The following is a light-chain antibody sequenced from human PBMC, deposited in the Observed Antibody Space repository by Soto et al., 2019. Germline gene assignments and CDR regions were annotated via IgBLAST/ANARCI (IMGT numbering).Light chain of an antibody. CDR2: LESTGSY. CDR1: SGHSSFI. V-gene: IGLV4-60*03. J-gene: IGLJ3*02. Sequence: QLVLTQSSSASASLGSSVKLTCTLSSGHSSFIIAWHQQQPGKAPRYLMKLESTGSYNKGSGVPDRFSGSSSGADRYLTISNLQSEDEADYYCETWDSNTWVFGGGTKVTVL. CDR3: ETWDSNTWV.